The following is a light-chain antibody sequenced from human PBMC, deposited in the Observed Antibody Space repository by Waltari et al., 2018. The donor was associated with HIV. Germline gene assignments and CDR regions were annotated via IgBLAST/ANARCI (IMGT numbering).Light chain of an antibody. CDR3: CSYGSSATFVV. CDR1: SSGVENSIL. V-gene: IGLV2-23*02. CDR2: EVT. Sequence: QSALTQPPSVSGSPGQSITLSCPETSSGVENSILVSWYQHFRGKAPKLRIYEVTKRPSGISSRFSGSKSGNTASLTIFDLQAEDEATYYCCSYGSSATFVVFGGGTRVTV. J-gene: IGLJ2*01.